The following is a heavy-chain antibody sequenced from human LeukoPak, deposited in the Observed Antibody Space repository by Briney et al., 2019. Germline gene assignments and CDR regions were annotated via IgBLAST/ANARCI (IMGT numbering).Heavy chain of an antibody. D-gene: IGHD6-6*01. CDR1: GFTFSDHY. CDR3: AAIAARPGVDY. CDR2: TRNKANSYTT. J-gene: IGHJ4*02. Sequence: GGSLRLSCAASGFTFSDHYMDWVRQAPGKGLEWVGRTRNKANSYTTEYAASVKGRFTISRDDSKNSPYLQMNSLKTEDTAVYYCAAIAARPGVDYWGQGTLVTVSS. V-gene: IGHV3-72*01.